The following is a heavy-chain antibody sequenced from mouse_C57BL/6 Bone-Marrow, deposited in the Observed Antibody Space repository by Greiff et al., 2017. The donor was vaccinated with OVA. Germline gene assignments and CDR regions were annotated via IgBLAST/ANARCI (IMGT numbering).Heavy chain of an antibody. Sequence: VKLMESGPELVKPGASVKISCKASGYAFSSSWMNWVKQRPGKGLEWIGRIYPGDGDTNYNGKLKGKATLTADKSSSTAYMQLSSLTSEDSAVYFCAISSYIDYWGQGTTLTVSS. V-gene: IGHV1-82*01. CDR1: GYAFSSSW. CDR3: AISSYIDY. J-gene: IGHJ2*01. D-gene: IGHD1-1*01. CDR2: IYPGDGDT.